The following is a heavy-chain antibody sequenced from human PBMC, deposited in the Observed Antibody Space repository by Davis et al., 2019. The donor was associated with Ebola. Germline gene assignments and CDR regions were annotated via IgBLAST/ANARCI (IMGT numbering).Heavy chain of an antibody. J-gene: IGHJ4*02. CDR2: IWYDGGNK. V-gene: IGHV3-33*01. Sequence: GESLKISCVASGFTFSSYGMHWVRQAPGKGLEWVAVIWYDGGNKYYADSVKGRFTISRDNSKNTLYLQMNSLRAEDTAVYYCARGTTVTTAYFDYWGQGTLVTVSS. CDR3: ARGTTVTTAYFDY. D-gene: IGHD4-17*01. CDR1: GFTFSSYG.